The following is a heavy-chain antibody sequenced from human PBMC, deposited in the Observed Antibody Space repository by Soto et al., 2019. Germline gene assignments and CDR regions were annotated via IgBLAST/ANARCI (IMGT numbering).Heavy chain of an antibody. CDR3: ATTPPYSASWSPFDS. J-gene: IGHJ4*02. D-gene: IGHD6-13*01. CDR1: GFTFDDYA. V-gene: IGHV3-9*01. Sequence: EVQLVESGGDLVQPGRSLRLSCAASGFTFDDYAMHWVRQAPGKALEWVSGISWNSVRIDYADSVKGRFTISRDNAKNSLFLQMNSLRVEDTAMYYCATTPPYSASWSPFDSWGLGTLVTVSS. CDR2: ISWNSVRI.